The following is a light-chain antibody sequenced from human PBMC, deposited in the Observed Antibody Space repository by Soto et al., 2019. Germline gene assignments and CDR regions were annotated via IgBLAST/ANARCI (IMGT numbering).Light chain of an antibody. V-gene: IGLV3-21*04. CDR1: NIGTKS. CDR2: YDS. J-gene: IGLJ2*01. CDR3: QVWDSDSARAV. Sequence: SYELTQPPSVSVAPGKTTRITCGGNNIGTKSVHWYQQRPGQAPVLVIYYDSDRPSGIPERLSGSHSGNTATLTISRVEAGDEADYYCQVWDSDSARAVFGGGTQLTVL.